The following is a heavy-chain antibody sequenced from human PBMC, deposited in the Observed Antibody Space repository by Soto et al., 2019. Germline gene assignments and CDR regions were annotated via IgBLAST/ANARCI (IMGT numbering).Heavy chain of an antibody. CDR2: TYYRSKWYS. V-gene: IGHV6-1*01. J-gene: IGHJ4*02. Sequence: SETLSLTCAISGDSVSSTSAAWSWIRQSPSRGLEWLGRTYYRSKWYSDYAVSVKSRITINPDTSKNQFSLQLNSVTPEDTAVYYCARGSYYSGWVWGQGTLVTVSS. D-gene: IGHD6-19*01. CDR1: GDSVSSTSAA. CDR3: ARGSYYSGWV.